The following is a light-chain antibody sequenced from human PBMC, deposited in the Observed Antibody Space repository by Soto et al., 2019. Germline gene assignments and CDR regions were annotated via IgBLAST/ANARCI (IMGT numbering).Light chain of an antibody. V-gene: IGKV3-20*01. CDR1: QSVSSSY. CDR2: GAS. Sequence: EIVLTQSPGTLSLSPGERATLSCRASQSVSSSYLAWYQQKPGQAPRLLIYGASSRATGIPDRFSGSGSGTAFTLTISRLEPEDFAVYYCQQSGSSSGWTFCQGTKVEIK. J-gene: IGKJ1*01. CDR3: QQSGSSSGWT.